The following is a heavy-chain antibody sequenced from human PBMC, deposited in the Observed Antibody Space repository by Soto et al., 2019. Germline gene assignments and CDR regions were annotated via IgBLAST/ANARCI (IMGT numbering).Heavy chain of an antibody. Sequence: QVDLVQSGPEVRKPGASVNVSCKASVYTFSTYGISWVRQAPGQGLEWMGWISAYNHYTNYAQKFQDRVTMTTDTSTNTAYMELRSLTSGDTAMYFCARVGPSREVPYPFEYWGQGTLVTVSS. V-gene: IGHV1-18*01. CDR2: ISAYNHYT. J-gene: IGHJ4*02. CDR3: ARVGPSREVPYPFEY. CDR1: VYTFSTYG. D-gene: IGHD1-26*01.